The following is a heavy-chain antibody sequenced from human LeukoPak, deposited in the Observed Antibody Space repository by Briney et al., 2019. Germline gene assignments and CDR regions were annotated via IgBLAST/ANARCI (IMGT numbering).Heavy chain of an antibody. CDR2: ISFDGSNK. J-gene: IGHJ6*02. V-gene: IGHV3-30*18. CDR3: AKDYTGYFDMDV. Sequence: GGSLRLSCAASGFTFSSYGMHWVRQAPGKGLEWVAVISFDGSNKFYTESVKGRCTISRDNAMNTVYLQMSSLRAEDTAVYYCAKDYTGYFDMDVWGQGTTVTVSS. CDR1: GFTFSSYG.